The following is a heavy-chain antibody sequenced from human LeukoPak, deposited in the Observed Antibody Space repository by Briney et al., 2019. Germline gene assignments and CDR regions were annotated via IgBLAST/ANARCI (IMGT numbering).Heavy chain of an antibody. J-gene: IGHJ4*02. V-gene: IGHV3-30*02. CDR2: VRYDGSNK. CDR3: VRENELHPASGFDY. CDR1: GFTFTSYG. Sequence: GGSLRLSCATSGFTFTSYGMHWVRQAPGKGLEWVSLVRYDGSNKYYADSVKGRFTISRDNSKNTLYLQMNSLRAEDTAMYYCVRENELHPASGFDYWGQGVLVTVSA. D-gene: IGHD5-24*01.